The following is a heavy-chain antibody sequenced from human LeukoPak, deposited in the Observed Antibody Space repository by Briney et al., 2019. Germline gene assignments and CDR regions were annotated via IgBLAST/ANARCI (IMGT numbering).Heavy chain of an antibody. CDR2: ISGSGGST. Sequence: GGSLRLSCAASGFTFSSYAMSWVRQAPGKGLEWVSAISGSGGSTYYADSVKGRFTISRDNSKNTLYLQMNSLRAEDTAVYYCAKQARGVVPAAPDAFDIWGQGTMVTVSS. CDR1: GFTFSSYA. J-gene: IGHJ3*02. CDR3: AKQARGVVPAAPDAFDI. D-gene: IGHD2-2*01. V-gene: IGHV3-23*01.